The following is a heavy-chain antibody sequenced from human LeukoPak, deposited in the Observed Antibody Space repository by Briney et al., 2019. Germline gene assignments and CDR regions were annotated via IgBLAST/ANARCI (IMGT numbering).Heavy chain of an antibody. CDR2: IYWDDDK. CDR3: SHRRRLGYDILTGYYFPEGYFDY. CDR1: GFSLSTSGVG. V-gene: IGHV2-5*02. J-gene: IGHJ4*02. Sequence: SGPTLVKPTQTLTLTCTFSGFSLSTSGVGVGWIRQPPGKALEWLALIYWDDDKRYSPSLKSRLTITKDTSKNQVVLTMTNMDPVDTATYYCSHRRRLGYDILTGYYFPEGYFDYWGQGTLVTVSS. D-gene: IGHD3-9*01.